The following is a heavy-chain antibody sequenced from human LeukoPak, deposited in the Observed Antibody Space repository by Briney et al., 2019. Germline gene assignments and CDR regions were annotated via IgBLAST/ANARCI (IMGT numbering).Heavy chain of an antibody. CDR2: IIPIFGTA. V-gene: IGHV1-69*05. D-gene: IGHD3-3*01. Sequence: SVKVSCKASGGTFSSYAISWVRQAPGQGLEWMEGIIPIFGTANYAQKFQGRVTITTDESTSTAYMELSSLRSEDTAVYYCATGGFGVVGPNYYMDVWGKGTTVTVSS. CDR1: GGTFSSYA. CDR3: ATGGFGVVGPNYYMDV. J-gene: IGHJ6*03.